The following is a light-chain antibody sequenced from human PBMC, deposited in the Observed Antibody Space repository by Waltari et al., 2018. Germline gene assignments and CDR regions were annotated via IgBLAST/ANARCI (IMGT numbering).Light chain of an antibody. CDR2: DVT. CDR1: SSDVGSYHL. CDR3: SSYAGSNTVVV. V-gene: IGLV2-23*02. J-gene: IGLJ2*01. Sequence: QSALTQPASVSGSPGQSITISCHGASSDVGSYHLVPWYQQHPGKAPKPLIYDVTQRPSGVSDRFSGSKSGNTASLTISGLQAEDEADYHCSSYAGSNTVVVFGGGTKVTVL.